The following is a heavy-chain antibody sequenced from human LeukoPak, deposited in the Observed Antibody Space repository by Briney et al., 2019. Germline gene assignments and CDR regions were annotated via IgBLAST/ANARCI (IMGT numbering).Heavy chain of an antibody. V-gene: IGHV1-18*01. CDR3: ARDPYYDFWSGYYQDYGMDV. Sequence: ASVKVSCKASGYTFTSYGIIWVRQAPGQGLEWMGWISAYNGNTNYAQKLQGRVTMTTDTSTSTAYMELRSLRSDDTAVYYCARDPYYDFWSGYYQDYGMDVWGQGTTVTVSS. CDR2: ISAYNGNT. J-gene: IGHJ6*02. D-gene: IGHD3-3*01. CDR1: GYTFTSYG.